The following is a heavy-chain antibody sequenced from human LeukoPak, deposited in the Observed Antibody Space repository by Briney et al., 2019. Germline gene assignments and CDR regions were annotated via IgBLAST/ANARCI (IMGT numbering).Heavy chain of an antibody. V-gene: IGHV1-24*01. CDR2: FDPEDGET. Sequence: GASVKVSCKVSGYTLTELSMHWVRQAPGKGLEWMGGFDPEDGETIYAQKFQGRVTMTEDTSTDTAYMELSSLRSEDTAVYYCAATFGDYGPSDAFDIWGQGTMVTVSS. J-gene: IGHJ3*02. D-gene: IGHD4-17*01. CDR1: GYTLTELS. CDR3: AATFGDYGPSDAFDI.